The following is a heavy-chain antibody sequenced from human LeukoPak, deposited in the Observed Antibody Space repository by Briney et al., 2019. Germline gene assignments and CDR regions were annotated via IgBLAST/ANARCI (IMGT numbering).Heavy chain of an antibody. V-gene: IGHV1-69*13. Sequence: SVKVSCKASGYTFTSYAISWVRQAPGQGLEWMGGIIPIFGTANYAQKFQGRVTITADESTSTAYMELSSLRSEDTAVYYCARGPESHDYGDYGNWFDPWGQGTLVTVSS. CDR2: IIPIFGTA. D-gene: IGHD4-17*01. J-gene: IGHJ5*02. CDR3: ARGPESHDYGDYGNWFDP. CDR1: GYTFTSYA.